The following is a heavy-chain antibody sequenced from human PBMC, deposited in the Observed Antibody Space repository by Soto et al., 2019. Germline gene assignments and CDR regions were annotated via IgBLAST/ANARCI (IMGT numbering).Heavy chain of an antibody. CDR1: GFTFSSHS. V-gene: IGHV3-48*01. Sequence: GGSLRLSCAASGFTFSSHSMNWVRRAPGKGLEWVSYISSSTRTIYYADSVKGRFTVSRDNAKNSLYLQMNSLRAEDTAVYYGARDDEMGYFDYCGQGTLVTVSS. J-gene: IGHJ4*02. CDR2: ISSSTRTI. CDR3: ARDDEMGYFDY. D-gene: IGHD3-16*01.